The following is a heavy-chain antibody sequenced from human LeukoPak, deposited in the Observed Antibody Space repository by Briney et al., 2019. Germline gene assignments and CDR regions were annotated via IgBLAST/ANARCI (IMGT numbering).Heavy chain of an antibody. Sequence: AETLSLTCNVSGGFVSTYYWSWIRQSPGKGLEWIGYKYYSGNTNYSPSLQSRVTISVDTSTNQVFLQLTSVTAADTAVYYCARGIRIAARPRGYFDYWGQGTLVTVSS. V-gene: IGHV4-59*02. J-gene: IGHJ4*02. CDR2: KYYSGNT. D-gene: IGHD6-6*01. CDR1: GGFVSTYY. CDR3: ARGIRIAARPRGYFDY.